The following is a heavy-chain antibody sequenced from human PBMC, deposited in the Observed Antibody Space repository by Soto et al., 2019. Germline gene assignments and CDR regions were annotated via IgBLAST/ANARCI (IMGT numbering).Heavy chain of an antibody. CDR2: SSAYNGNT. CDR1: GYTFTSYA. D-gene: IGHD3-10*01. CDR3: ARSGPPAGY. J-gene: IGHJ4*02. V-gene: IGHV1-18*01. Sequence: QVQLVQSGAEVKKPGASVKVSCKASGYTFTSYAISWVRQAPGQGLGWMGWSSAYNGNTNYAQKPQVRATMTTDASTTTAYMELRSLRSDDTAVYYCARSGPPAGYCGQGTLVTVSS.